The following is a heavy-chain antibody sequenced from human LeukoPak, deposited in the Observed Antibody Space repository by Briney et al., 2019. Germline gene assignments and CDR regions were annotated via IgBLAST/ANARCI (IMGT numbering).Heavy chain of an antibody. D-gene: IGHD3-22*01. V-gene: IGHV1-69*04. CDR2: IIPILGIA. CDR3: ARRGTYYYDSSYYGMDV. Sequence: GASVKVSCKASGGTFSSYAISWVRQAPGQGLEWMGRIIPILGIANYAQKFQGRVTITADKSTSTAYMELSSLRSEDTAVYYCARRGTYYYDSSYYGMDVWGQGTTVTVSS. CDR1: GGTFSSYA. J-gene: IGHJ6*02.